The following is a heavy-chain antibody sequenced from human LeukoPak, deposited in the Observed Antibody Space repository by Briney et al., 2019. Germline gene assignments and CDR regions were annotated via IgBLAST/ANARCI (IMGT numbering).Heavy chain of an antibody. V-gene: IGHV4-39*07. CDR2: IYYTGST. Sequence: SETLSLTCTVSGGSISSSSYYWGWIRQPPGKGLEWIGSIYYTGSTYYNPSLKSRVTISIDTSKNHFSLRLTSVTAADTAVYYCARVPYYYGSGSPRFDYWGQGTLVTVSS. CDR1: GGSISSSSYY. CDR3: ARVPYYYGSGSPRFDY. D-gene: IGHD3-10*01. J-gene: IGHJ4*02.